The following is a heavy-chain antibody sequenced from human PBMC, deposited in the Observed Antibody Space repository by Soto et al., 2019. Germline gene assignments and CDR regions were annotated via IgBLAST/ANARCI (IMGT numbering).Heavy chain of an antibody. Sequence: SETLSLTCSLSCRPIYSSSRNSWVRQPPGKGLEWIGEIYHSGSTNYTPSLKSRVTISVDKSKNQFSLKLSSVTAADTAVYYCARDRVTYCGGDCMADYWAQG. J-gene: IGHJ4*02. CDR1: CRPIYSSSR. D-gene: IGHD2-21*02. CDR3: ARDRVTYCGGDCMADY. CDR2: IYHSGST. V-gene: IGHV4-4*02.